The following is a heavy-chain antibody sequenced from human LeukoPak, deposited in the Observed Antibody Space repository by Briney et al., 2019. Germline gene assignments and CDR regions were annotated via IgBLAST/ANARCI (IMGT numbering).Heavy chain of an antibody. V-gene: IGHV3-21*01. CDR3: ARTYCSTTGCYWFDY. CDR1: GLTFTSYT. J-gene: IGHJ4*02. D-gene: IGHD2-2*01. Sequence: PVRSLRLSCAASGLTFTSYTMNWVRQAPGKGLEWVSSISTGSIYTYFADSVKGRFTISRDDAKNSLYLQMNSLRAEDTAIYYCARTYCSTTGCYWFDYWGQGILVTVSP. CDR2: ISTGSIYT.